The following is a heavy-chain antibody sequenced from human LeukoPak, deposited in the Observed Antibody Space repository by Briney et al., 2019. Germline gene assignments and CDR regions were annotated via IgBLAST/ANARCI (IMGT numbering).Heavy chain of an antibody. D-gene: IGHD1-26*01. Sequence: SGGSLRLSCAASGFTFSSYDMNWVRQAPGKGLEWVSAISRSGGITHYADSVKGRFTISRDNSKNTLYLQMNSLRADDTAVYYCAKDGGSYTGYFDYWGQGTLVTVSS. CDR2: ISRSGGIT. CDR1: GFTFSSYD. J-gene: IGHJ4*02. CDR3: AKDGGSYTGYFDY. V-gene: IGHV3-23*01.